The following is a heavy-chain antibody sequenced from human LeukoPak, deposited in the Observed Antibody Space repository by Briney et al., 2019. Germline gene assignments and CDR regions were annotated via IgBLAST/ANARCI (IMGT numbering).Heavy chain of an antibody. D-gene: IGHD4-17*01. J-gene: IGHJ4*02. Sequence: SETLSLTCAVSGYSISSGYYWGWIRQPPGKGLEWIGSIYHTGSTYYNPSLKSRVTISVDTSKNQFSLKLTSVTAADTAVYYCVRVVHHDYGDSWGQGSLVTVSS. CDR3: VRVVHHDYGDS. V-gene: IGHV4-38-2*01. CDR1: GYSISSGYY. CDR2: IYHTGST.